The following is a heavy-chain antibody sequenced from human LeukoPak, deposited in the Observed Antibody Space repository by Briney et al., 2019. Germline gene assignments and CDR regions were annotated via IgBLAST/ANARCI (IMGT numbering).Heavy chain of an antibody. J-gene: IGHJ4*02. Sequence: GGSLRLSCAASGFTFSSYAMHWVRQAPGKGLEWVAVISYDGSNKYYADSVKGRFTISRDNSKNTLYLQMNSLRAEDTAVYYCAKRWYGDYGDYWGQGTLVTVSS. CDR2: ISYDGSNK. CDR3: AKRWYGDYGDY. D-gene: IGHD2-15*01. CDR1: GFTFSSYA. V-gene: IGHV3-30-3*02.